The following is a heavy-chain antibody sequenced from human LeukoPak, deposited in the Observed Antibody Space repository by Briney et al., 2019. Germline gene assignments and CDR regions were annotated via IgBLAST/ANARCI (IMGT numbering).Heavy chain of an antibody. J-gene: IGHJ3*02. V-gene: IGHV4-39*01. D-gene: IGHD3-10*01. CDR2: IYYSGST. CDR1: GGSISSSSYY. Sequence: SETLSLTCTVSGGSISSSSYYWGWIRQPPGKGLEWIGSIYYSGSTYYNPSLKSRVTISVDTSKNQFSLKLSSVTAADTAVYYCARQVTLAGGSAFDIWGQGTMVTVSS. CDR3: ARQVTLAGGSAFDI.